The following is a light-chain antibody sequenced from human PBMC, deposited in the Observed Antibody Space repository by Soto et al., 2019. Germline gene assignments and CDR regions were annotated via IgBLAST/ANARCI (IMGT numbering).Light chain of an antibody. CDR3: QQSYFTPTWT. Sequence: DIQMTQSPSSLSASVGDXVNITCRASQSISSYLNWYQQKPGKAPKLLIYSASNLQSGVPSRFSGSGSGTDFTLTISSLQPEDFATYYCQQSYFTPTWTFGQGTKVDIK. V-gene: IGKV1-39*01. CDR2: SAS. CDR1: QSISSY. J-gene: IGKJ1*01.